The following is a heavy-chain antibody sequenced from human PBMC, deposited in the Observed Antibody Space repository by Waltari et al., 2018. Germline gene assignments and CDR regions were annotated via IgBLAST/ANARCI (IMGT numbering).Heavy chain of an antibody. Sequence: EEQLVESGGGLVQPGDSLRLSCAASGFTFSSFWMNWVRQAPGKGPLGVSRISTDASETTDADAVKGRFTISRDNARNTRYLQMNRRRAEDTAVYFCARVSRRTYRSPVPGRHYYYGMDVWGQGTTVTVSS. CDR3: ARVSRRTYRSPVPGRHYYYGMDV. CDR1: GFTFSSFW. J-gene: IGHJ6*02. D-gene: IGHD1-1*01. CDR2: ISTDASET. V-gene: IGHV3-74*03.